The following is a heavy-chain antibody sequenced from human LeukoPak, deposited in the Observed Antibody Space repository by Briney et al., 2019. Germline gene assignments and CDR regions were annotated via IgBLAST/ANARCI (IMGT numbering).Heavy chain of an antibody. V-gene: IGHV1-3*01. CDR3: AREAALVRGVIWSPMDY. D-gene: IGHD3-10*01. CDR1: GYTFTSYA. Sequence: ASVKVSCTASGYTFTSYAMHWVRQAPGQRLEWMGWINAGNGNTKYSQKFQGRVTITRDTSASTAYMELSSLRSEDTAVYYCAREAALVRGVIWSPMDYWGQGTLVTVSS. J-gene: IGHJ4*02. CDR2: INAGNGNT.